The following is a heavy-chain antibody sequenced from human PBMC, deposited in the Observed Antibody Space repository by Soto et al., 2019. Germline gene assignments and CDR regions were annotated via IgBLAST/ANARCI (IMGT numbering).Heavy chain of an antibody. D-gene: IGHD2-8*01. Sequence: QGQLVQSGAEVKKPGASVKLSCKASGFTFSNYGLNWVRQAPGQGLEWIGWVSANNGHTNYAQNLQGRVSMTTDTSTSTAYMELRGLTFDDPAVYYCARDIESVTAKHFFYYYAMDVWGQGTTVTVSS. CDR3: ARDIESVTAKHFFYYYAMDV. CDR1: GFTFSNYG. CDR2: VSANNGHT. J-gene: IGHJ6*02. V-gene: IGHV1-18*01.